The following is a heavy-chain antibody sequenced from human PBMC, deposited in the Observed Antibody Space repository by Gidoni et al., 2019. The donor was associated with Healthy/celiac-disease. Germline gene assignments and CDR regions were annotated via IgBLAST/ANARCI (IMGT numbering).Heavy chain of an antibody. CDR1: GCTFSSYA. Sequence: QVQLVQSGAEVKKPGSSVKVSCKASGCTFSSYAISWVRQAPGQGLEWMGGIIPIFGTANYAQKFQGRVTITADESTSTAYMELSSLRSEDTAVYYGARGGGYSSSSGIDYWGQGTLVTVSS. V-gene: IGHV1-69*01. J-gene: IGHJ4*02. CDR2: IIPIFGTA. D-gene: IGHD6-6*01. CDR3: ARGGGYSSSSGIDY.